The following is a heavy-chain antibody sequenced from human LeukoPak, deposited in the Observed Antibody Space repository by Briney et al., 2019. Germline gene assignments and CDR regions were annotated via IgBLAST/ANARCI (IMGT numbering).Heavy chain of an antibody. CDR2: ISSSGSTI. D-gene: IGHD5-18*01. CDR3: ARDEVDTAMVTTEYYYGMDV. Sequence: PGGSLRLSCAASGFTFSDYYMSWIRQAPGKGLEWVSYISSSGSTIYYADSVKGRFTIFRDNAKNSLYLQMNSLRAEDTAVYYCARDEVDTAMVTTEYYYGMDVWGQGTTVTVSS. V-gene: IGHV3-11*01. J-gene: IGHJ6*02. CDR1: GFTFSDYY.